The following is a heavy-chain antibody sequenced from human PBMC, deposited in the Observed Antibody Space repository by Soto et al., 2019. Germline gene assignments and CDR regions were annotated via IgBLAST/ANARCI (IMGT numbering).Heavy chain of an antibody. CDR2: LSGSGGST. CDR3: ATAFWSGYPHFDY. D-gene: IGHD3-3*01. J-gene: IGHJ4*02. V-gene: IGHV3-23*01. CDR1: GFTLSSYA. Sequence: LRLSFAASGFTLSSYAMSWGRQAPGKGLEWVSVLSGSGGSTNYADAVKGRFTISRDSSKNTLFLQMSSLRAEDTAVYYCATAFWSGYPHFDYWGQGTLVTVSS.